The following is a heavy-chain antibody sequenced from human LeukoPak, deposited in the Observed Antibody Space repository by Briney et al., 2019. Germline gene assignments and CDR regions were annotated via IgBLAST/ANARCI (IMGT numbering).Heavy chain of an antibody. Sequence: GGSLRLSCAASGFTFSSYAMSWVRQAPGKGLEWVSAISGSGGSTYYADSVKGRFTISRDNSKNTLYLQMNSLRAEDTAVYYCAKDRPGGLKHYYYMDVWGKGTTVTISS. J-gene: IGHJ6*03. CDR2: ISGSGGST. CDR3: AKDRPGGLKHYYYMDV. V-gene: IGHV3-23*01. D-gene: IGHD3-22*01. CDR1: GFTFSSYA.